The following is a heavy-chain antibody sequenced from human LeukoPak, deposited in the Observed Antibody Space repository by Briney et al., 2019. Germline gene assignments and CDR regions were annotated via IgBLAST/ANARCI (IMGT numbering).Heavy chain of an antibody. J-gene: IGHJ4*02. CDR3: ARDVSRGYMDY. V-gene: IGHV1-18*01. Sequence: ASVRASCRASGYIFTDYGITWVRQAPGQGLEWMGWISTNTGDTVCAENVQGRVTLTTDTSTNTAYMDVTSLNSDDTALYFCARDVSRGYMDYWGQGTLVTVSS. CDR1: GYIFTDYG. CDR2: ISTNTGDT.